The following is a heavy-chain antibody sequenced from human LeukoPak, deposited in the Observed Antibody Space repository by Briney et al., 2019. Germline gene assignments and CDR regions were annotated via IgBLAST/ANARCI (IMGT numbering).Heavy chain of an antibody. Sequence: GGSLRLSCVGSGFTFSSLWMSWVRQIPGKGLEWVANIKQDGSEVYYVDSVKGRFTISRDNAKNSLYLQMNSLRVEDTAVYYCARDQDYYDSSGYPSVFDYWGQGTLVTVSS. J-gene: IGHJ4*02. CDR1: GFTFSSLW. V-gene: IGHV3-7*01. CDR3: ARDQDYYDSSGYPSVFDY. CDR2: IKQDGSEV. D-gene: IGHD3-22*01.